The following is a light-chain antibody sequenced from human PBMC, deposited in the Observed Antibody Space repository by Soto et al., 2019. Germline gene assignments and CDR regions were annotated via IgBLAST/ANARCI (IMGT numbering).Light chain of an antibody. V-gene: IGKV1-39*01. Sequence: DIQMTQSPSSLSASVGDRVTITCRASQSISSYLNWYQQKPGKAPQLLIYAASGLQSGVPSRFSGSGSGTDFTLTISSLQPEDFATYYCQHYKISTRYSFGQGTKVEIK. CDR1: QSISSY. CDR3: QHYKISTRYS. J-gene: IGKJ2*03. CDR2: AAS.